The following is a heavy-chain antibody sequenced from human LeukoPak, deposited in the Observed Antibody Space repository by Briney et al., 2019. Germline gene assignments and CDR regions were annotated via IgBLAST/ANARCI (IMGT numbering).Heavy chain of an antibody. Sequence: SETLSLTCTVSGGSISSSNWWSWVRQPPGKGLEWIGEIYHSGSTNYNPSLKSRVTISVDKSKNQFSLKLSSVTAADTAVYYCARVAPTSYYDSSGFDYWGQGTLVTVSS. CDR3: ARVAPTSYYDSSGFDY. V-gene: IGHV4-4*02. CDR2: IYHSGST. CDR1: GGSISSSNW. D-gene: IGHD3-22*01. J-gene: IGHJ4*02.